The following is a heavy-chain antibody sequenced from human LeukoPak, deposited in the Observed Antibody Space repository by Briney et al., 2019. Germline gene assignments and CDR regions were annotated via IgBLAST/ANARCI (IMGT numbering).Heavy chain of an antibody. Sequence: GGSLRLSCAASGFTFSNYGMHWVRQAPGKGLEWVAFIRYDGSNKYYADSVKGRFTISRDNSKNTLYLQMNSLRAEDTAVYYCAKVRIAVAGRDAFDIWGQGTMVTVSS. CDR3: AKVRIAVAGRDAFDI. J-gene: IGHJ3*02. CDR1: GFTFSNYG. CDR2: IRYDGSNK. V-gene: IGHV3-30*02. D-gene: IGHD6-19*01.